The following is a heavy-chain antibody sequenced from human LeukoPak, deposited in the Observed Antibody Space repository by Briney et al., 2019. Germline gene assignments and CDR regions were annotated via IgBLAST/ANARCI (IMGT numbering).Heavy chain of an antibody. CDR1: GFTFSSYW. V-gene: IGHV3-74*01. D-gene: IGHD1-26*01. CDR2: INSDGSSS. Sequence: PGGSLRLSCAASGFTFSSYWMHWVRQAPGKGLVWVSRINSDGSSSSYADSVKGRFTISRDNANNSLYLQMNSLRDEDTAVYYCARDKWARALDYRGQGTLVTVSS. CDR3: ARDKWARALDY. J-gene: IGHJ4*02.